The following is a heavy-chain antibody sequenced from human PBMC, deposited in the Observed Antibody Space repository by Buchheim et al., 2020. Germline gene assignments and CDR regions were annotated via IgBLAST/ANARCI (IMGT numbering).Heavy chain of an antibody. J-gene: IGHJ4*02. D-gene: IGHD1-26*01. CDR1: GGSISTINW. CDR2: IYHSGST. CDR3: ARHDHSGSYYFDY. V-gene: IGHV4-4*02. Sequence: QVQLQESGPGLVKPSGTLSLTCAISGGSISTINWWSWVRQPPGKGLEWIGEIYHSGSTNYNPSLKHRVTMSVDKSKNQFSLNLSAVTAADTAVYYCARHDHSGSYYFDYWGQGTL.